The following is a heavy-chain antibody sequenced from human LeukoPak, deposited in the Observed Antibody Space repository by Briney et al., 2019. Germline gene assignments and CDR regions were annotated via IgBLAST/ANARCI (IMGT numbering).Heavy chain of an antibody. Sequence: GGSLRLSCAASGFTFSSYSMNWVRQAPGKGLEWVSYISSSSSTIYYADSVKGRFTISRDNAKNSLYLQMNSLRAEDTAVYYCARVTSGYDSIFDYWGQGTLVTVSS. CDR1: GFTFSSYS. V-gene: IGHV3-48*04. CDR2: ISSSSSTI. D-gene: IGHD5-12*01. J-gene: IGHJ4*02. CDR3: ARVTSGYDSIFDY.